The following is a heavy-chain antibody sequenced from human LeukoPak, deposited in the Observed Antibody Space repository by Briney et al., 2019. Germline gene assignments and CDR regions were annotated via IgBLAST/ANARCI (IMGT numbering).Heavy chain of an antibody. J-gene: IGHJ6*02. Sequence: GASVKVSCKASGYTFTGYYMHWVRQAPGQGLEWMGWINPNSGGTNYAQKFQGRVTMTRDTSISTAYMELSRLRSDDTAVYYCARLRPYSYGGPASGMDVWGQGTTVTVSS. CDR2: INPNSGGT. CDR1: GYTFTGYY. D-gene: IGHD5-18*01. V-gene: IGHV1-2*02. CDR3: ARLRPYSYGGPASGMDV.